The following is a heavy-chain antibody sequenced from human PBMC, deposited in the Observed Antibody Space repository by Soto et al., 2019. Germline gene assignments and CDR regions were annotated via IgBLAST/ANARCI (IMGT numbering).Heavy chain of an antibody. CDR2: IYPGYSDT. D-gene: IGHD2-2*01. Sequence: EVQLVQSGAEVKKPGESLKISCKGSGYSFTSYWIGWVRQMPGKGLEWMGIIYPGYSDTRYSPSFQGQVTISADKSISTAYLQWSSLKASDTAMYYCARLNGWDCSSTSCYGYYYYYGMDVWGQGTTVTVSS. V-gene: IGHV5-51*01. CDR1: GYSFTSYW. J-gene: IGHJ6*02. CDR3: ARLNGWDCSSTSCYGYYYYYGMDV.